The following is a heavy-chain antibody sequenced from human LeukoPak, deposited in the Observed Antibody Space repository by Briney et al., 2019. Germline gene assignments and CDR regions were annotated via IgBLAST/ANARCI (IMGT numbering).Heavy chain of an antibody. Sequence: AASVKVSCKASGYTFTGYYMHWVRQAPGQGLEWMGWINPNSGGTNYAQKFQGWVTMTRDTSISTAYMELSRLRSDDTAVYYCARDRLGYGDYVSPFQHWGQGTLVTVSS. CDR3: ARDRLGYGDYVSPFQH. V-gene: IGHV1-2*04. J-gene: IGHJ1*01. CDR1: GYTFTGYY. D-gene: IGHD4-17*01. CDR2: INPNSGGT.